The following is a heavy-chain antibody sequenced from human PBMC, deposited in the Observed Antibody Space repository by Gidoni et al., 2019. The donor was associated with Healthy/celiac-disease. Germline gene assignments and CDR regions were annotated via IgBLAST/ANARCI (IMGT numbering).Heavy chain of an antibody. Sequence: EVQLVESGGGLVKPGGSLRLSCAASGFTFSSYSMNWVRQAPGKGLEWVSSIRSSSSYLYYADSVKSRFTSSRDNAKNSLYLQMNSLRAEDTAVYYCARAGYGSGTYYVDYWGQGTLVTVSS. CDR1: GFTFSSYS. CDR3: ARAGYGSGTYYVDY. V-gene: IGHV3-21*01. J-gene: IGHJ4*02. CDR2: IRSSSSYL. D-gene: IGHD3-10*01.